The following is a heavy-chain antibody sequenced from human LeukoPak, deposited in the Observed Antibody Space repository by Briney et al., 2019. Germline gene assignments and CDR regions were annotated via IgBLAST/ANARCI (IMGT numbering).Heavy chain of an antibody. CDR1: GFTFGDHA. CDR3: ARGPIQLWIHNAMDV. D-gene: IGHD5-24*01. CDR2: IRRKAYRGTT. Sequence: PGGSLSLSCSGSGFTFGDHAMSWVRQAPGKGLEWVGFIRRKAYRGTTEYAASVKGRFSISRDDSASIAYLQMNSLKTEDTAVYYCARGPIQLWIHNAMDVWGQGTTVTVSS. V-gene: IGHV3-49*04. J-gene: IGHJ6*02.